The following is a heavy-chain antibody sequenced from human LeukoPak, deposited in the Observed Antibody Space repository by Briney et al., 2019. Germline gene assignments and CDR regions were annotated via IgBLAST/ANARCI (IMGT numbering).Heavy chain of an antibody. J-gene: IGHJ4*02. CDR3: AREGRSYYDY. Sequence: PGRSLRLPCAASGFTFSSYAMHWVRQAPGKGLEWVAVISYDGSNKYYADSVKGRFTISRDNPKNTLYLQMNSLRAENTAVYYCAREGRSYYDYWGQGTLVTVSS. CDR1: GFTFSSYA. D-gene: IGHD3-10*01. CDR2: ISYDGSNK. V-gene: IGHV3-30-3*01.